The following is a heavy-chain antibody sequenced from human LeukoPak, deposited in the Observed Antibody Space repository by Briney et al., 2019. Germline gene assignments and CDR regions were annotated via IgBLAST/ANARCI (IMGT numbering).Heavy chain of an antibody. Sequence: PSETLSLTCAVYGGSFSGYYWSWIRQPPGKGLEWIGYIYYSGSTNYNPSLKSRVTISVDTSKNQFSLKLSSVTAADTAVYYCARDGYEEGAFDIWGQGTMVTVSS. D-gene: IGHD5-12*01. CDR2: IYYSGST. CDR1: GGSFSGYY. CDR3: ARDGYEEGAFDI. V-gene: IGHV4-59*01. J-gene: IGHJ3*02.